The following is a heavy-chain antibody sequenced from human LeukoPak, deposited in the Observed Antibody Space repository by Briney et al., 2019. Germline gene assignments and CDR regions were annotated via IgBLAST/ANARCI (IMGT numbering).Heavy chain of an antibody. D-gene: IGHD3-22*01. CDR1: GGSFSGYY. V-gene: IGHV4-34*01. J-gene: IGHJ4*02. Sequence: PSETLSLTCAVYGGSFSGYYWSWIRQPPGKGLEWIGEINHSGSTNYNPTLKSRVTISVDTSKNQFSLKLSSVTAADTAVYYCARHQGTQEYYYDSSGSYYFDYWGQGTLVTVSS. CDR2: INHSGST. CDR3: ARHQGTQEYYYDSSGSYYFDY.